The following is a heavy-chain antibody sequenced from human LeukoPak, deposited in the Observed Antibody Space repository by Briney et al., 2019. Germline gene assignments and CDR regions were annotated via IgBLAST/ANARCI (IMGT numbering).Heavy chain of an antibody. D-gene: IGHD3-3*01. Sequence: ASVKVSCKASGYTFTGYYMHWVRQAPGQGLEWVGWINPNSGGTNYAQKFQGRVTMTRDTSISTAYMELSRLRSDDTAVYYCARDLAFYDFWSGSISALDYWGQGTLVTVSS. J-gene: IGHJ4*02. CDR1: GYTFTGYY. CDR2: INPNSGGT. V-gene: IGHV1-2*02. CDR3: ARDLAFYDFWSGSISALDY.